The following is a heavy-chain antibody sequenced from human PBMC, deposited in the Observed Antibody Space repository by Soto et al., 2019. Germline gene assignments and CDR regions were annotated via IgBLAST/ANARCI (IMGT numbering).Heavy chain of an antibody. Sequence: PGGSLRLSCAASGFTFSSYSMNWVRQAPGKGLEWVSYISSSSSTIYYADSVKGRFTISRDNAKNSLDLQMNSLRGEDTAVYYCGGADSGYDPWLFYYWGRGPLVPVSS. CDR1: GFTFSSYS. V-gene: IGHV3-48*01. D-gene: IGHD5-12*01. CDR3: GGADSGYDPWLFYY. J-gene: IGHJ4*02. CDR2: ISSSSSTI.